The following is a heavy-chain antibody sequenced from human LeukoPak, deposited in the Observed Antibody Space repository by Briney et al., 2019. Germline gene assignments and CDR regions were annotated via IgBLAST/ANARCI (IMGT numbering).Heavy chain of an antibody. CDR2: IYSSGST. V-gene: IGHV4-39*07. J-gene: IGHJ5*02. CDR1: GASVSGSNYY. Sequence: PSETLSLTCAVSGASVSGSNYYWGWIRQPPGKGLEWIGNIYSSGSTYYNASLQSRVTISIDTSKNQFSLKLSSVTAADTAVYYCAREINWFDPWGQGTLVTVSS. CDR3: AREINWFDP.